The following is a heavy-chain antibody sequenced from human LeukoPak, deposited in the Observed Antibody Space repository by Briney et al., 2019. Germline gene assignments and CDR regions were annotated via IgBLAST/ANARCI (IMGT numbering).Heavy chain of an antibody. CDR3: AKHQSVGGYFDY. V-gene: IGHV3-7*01. CDR1: GFTFSNYW. Sequence: GGSLRLSCAVSGFTFSNYWMSWFRQAPGKGLEWLANIKQDGSEKLYVASVKGRFTISRDNVKNSLYLQMNSLRAEDTAVYYCAKHQSVGGYFDYWGQGTLVTVSS. CDR2: IKQDGSEK. J-gene: IGHJ4*02. D-gene: IGHD2-15*01.